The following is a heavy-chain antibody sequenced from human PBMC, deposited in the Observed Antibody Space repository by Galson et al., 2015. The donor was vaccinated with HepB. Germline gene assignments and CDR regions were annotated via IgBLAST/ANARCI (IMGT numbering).Heavy chain of an antibody. V-gene: IGHV1-2*04. J-gene: IGHJ6*02. Sequence: SVKVPCKASGYTFTGYYMRWVRQAPGQGLEWMGWINPNSGGTNYAQKFQGWVTMTRDTSISTAYMELSRLRSDDTAVYYCARGYSSSWYAGYYCYYGMDVWGQGTTVTVSS. CDR3: ARGYSSSWYAGYYCYYGMDV. D-gene: IGHD6-13*01. CDR2: INPNSGGT. CDR1: GYTFTGYY.